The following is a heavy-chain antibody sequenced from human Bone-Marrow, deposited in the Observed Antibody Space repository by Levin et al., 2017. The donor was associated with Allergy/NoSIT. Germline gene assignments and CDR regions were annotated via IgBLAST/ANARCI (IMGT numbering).Heavy chain of an antibody. CDR2: ISSSGSTI. V-gene: IGHV3-48*03. CDR3: ARVGTPYTAVAAALDY. Sequence: GGSLRLSCAASGFTFSNYEMNWVRQAPGKGLEWVSYISSSGSTIYYADSVKGRFTISRDNAKNSLYLQMNSLRAEDTAVYYCARVGTPYTAVAAALDYWGQGTLVTVSS. CDR1: GFTFSNYE. D-gene: IGHD6-19*01. J-gene: IGHJ4*02.